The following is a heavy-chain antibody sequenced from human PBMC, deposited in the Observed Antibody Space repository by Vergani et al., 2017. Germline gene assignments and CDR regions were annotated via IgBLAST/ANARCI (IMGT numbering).Heavy chain of an antibody. CDR3: AAGRYFGWFFDP. CDR1: GFTFTSSA. CDR2: IVVCSGNT. J-gene: IGHJ5*02. V-gene: IGHV1-58*02. Sequence: QMQLVQSGPEVKKPGTSVKVSCKASGFTFTSSAMQWVRQARGQRLEWIGWIVVCSGNTNYAQKFQERVTITRDMSARTAYMGLSSLGSEDTAVYYCAAGRYFGWFFDPWGQGTLVTVSS. D-gene: IGHD3-9*01.